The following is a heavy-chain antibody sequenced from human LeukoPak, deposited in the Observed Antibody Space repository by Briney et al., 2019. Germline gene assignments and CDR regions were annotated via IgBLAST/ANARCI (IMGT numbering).Heavy chain of an antibody. V-gene: IGHV3-9*03. Sequence: GGSLRLSCAAPGFTFDDYAMHWVRQAPGKGLEWVSGISWNSGSIGYADSVKGRFTISRDNAKNSLYLQMNSLRAEDMALYYCAKDITIFGVATVPDAFDIWGQGTMVTVSS. D-gene: IGHD3-3*01. CDR1: GFTFDDYA. CDR2: ISWNSGSI. J-gene: IGHJ3*02. CDR3: AKDITIFGVATVPDAFDI.